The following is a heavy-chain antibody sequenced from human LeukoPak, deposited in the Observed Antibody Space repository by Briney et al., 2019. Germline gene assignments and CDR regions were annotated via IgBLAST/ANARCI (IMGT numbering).Heavy chain of an antibody. D-gene: IGHD6-6*01. CDR1: GGSLSSSSYY. CDR3: ARVIAARRGARWFDP. V-gene: IGHV4-39*07. Sequence: PSETLSLTCIVSGGSLSSSSYYWGWIRQPPGKGLEWIGSIYFTGSTYYNPSLKSRVSISLDTSKSQFSLKLSSLTAADTAVYYCARVIAARRGARWFDPWGQGTLVTVSS. J-gene: IGHJ5*02. CDR2: IYFTGST.